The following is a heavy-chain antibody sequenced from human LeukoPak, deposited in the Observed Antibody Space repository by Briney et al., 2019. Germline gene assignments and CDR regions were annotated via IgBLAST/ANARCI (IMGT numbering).Heavy chain of an antibody. Sequence: GGSLRLSCAASGFTFSSYAMNWVRQAPGKGLEWVGRIKSKTDGGTTDYAAPVKGRFTISRDDSKNTLYLQMNSLKTEDTAVYYCTTVTVTRQVARDYWGQGTLVTVSS. V-gene: IGHV3-15*01. CDR2: IKSKTDGGTT. CDR3: TTVTVTRQVARDY. CDR1: GFTFSSYA. D-gene: IGHD4-17*01. J-gene: IGHJ4*02.